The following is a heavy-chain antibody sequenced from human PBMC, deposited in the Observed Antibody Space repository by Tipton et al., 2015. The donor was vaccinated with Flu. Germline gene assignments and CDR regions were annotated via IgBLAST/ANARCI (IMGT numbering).Heavy chain of an antibody. Sequence: TLSLTCTVSGGSVSSGGRYWSWIRQHPGKGLEWIGYIHYSGSTYYNPSLKSRVTISVDRSKNQFSLKLSSVTAADTAVYYCARALWIEGYFDYWGQGTLVTVSS. V-gene: IGHV4-30-4*01. CDR3: ARALWIEGYFDY. CDR2: IHYSGST. CDR1: GGSVSSGGRY. J-gene: IGHJ4*02. D-gene: IGHD3-3*01.